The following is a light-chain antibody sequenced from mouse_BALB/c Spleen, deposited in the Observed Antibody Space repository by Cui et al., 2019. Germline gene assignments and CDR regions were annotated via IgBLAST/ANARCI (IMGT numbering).Light chain of an antibody. J-gene: IGKJ1*01. V-gene: IGKV10-94*02. CDR1: QNINVW. CDR2: KAS. CDR3: RQGQNYPRT. Sequence: DIQMNQSPSSLSASLGDTITITCHASQNINVWLSWYQQKPGNIPKLLIYKASNLHTGVPSRFSGSGSGTGFTLTISSLQPEDIATYYCRQGQNYPRTFGGGTKLEIK.